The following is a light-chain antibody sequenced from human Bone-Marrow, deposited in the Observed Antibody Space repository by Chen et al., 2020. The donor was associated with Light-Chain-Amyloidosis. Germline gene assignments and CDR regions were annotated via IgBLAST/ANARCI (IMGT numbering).Light chain of an antibody. CDR1: QTISSNY. CDR3: QQYGTSPLT. V-gene: IGKV3-20*01. J-gene: IGKJ4*01. CDR2: GSS. Sequence: EIVLTQSPGTLSVSPGEGANLSCRASQTISSNYLTWYQQKFGQAPRLLIYGSSSRATGIPDRFTGSGSGTDLTLTINRLEPEDFAMYYCQQYGTSPLTFGGGTKVEIK.